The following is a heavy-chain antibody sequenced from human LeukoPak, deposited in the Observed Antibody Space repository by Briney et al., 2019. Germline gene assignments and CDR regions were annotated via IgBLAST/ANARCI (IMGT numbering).Heavy chain of an antibody. CDR1: GFTFSRYW. V-gene: IGHV3-7*01. J-gene: IGHJ4*02. D-gene: IGHD1-14*01. Sequence: GGSLRLSCAASGFTFSRYWMSWVRQAPGKGLEWVANIKEDGNKQYYVDSVKGRFIISRDNAKNSLYLQMNSLRAEDTAVYYCVRLTEYWGQGALVTVSS. CDR3: VRLTEY. CDR2: IKEDGNKQ.